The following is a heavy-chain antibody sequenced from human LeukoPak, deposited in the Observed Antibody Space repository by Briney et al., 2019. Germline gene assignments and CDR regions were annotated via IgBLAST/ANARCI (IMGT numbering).Heavy chain of an antibody. CDR1: GYSFTSYW. CDR3: ARTVSYYDILTGYSETNWFDP. V-gene: IGHV5-10-1*01. J-gene: IGHJ5*02. CDR2: IDPSDSYT. D-gene: IGHD3-9*01. Sequence: GESLKISFKGSGYSFTSYWISWVRQMPGKGLEWMGRIDPSDSYTNYSPSFQGHVTISADKSISTAYLQWSSLKASDTAMYYCARTVSYYDILTGYSETNWFDPWGQGTLVTVSS.